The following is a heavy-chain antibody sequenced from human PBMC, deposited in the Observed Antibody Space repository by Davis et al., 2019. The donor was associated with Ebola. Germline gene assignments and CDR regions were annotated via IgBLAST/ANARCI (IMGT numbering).Heavy chain of an antibody. V-gene: IGHV1-18*01. CDR1: GYTFSTYG. Sequence: ASVKVSCKASGYTFSTYGLNWVRQAPGQGLGWMGWISGYNGDTNYAQKLQGRVNLTRDPSTSTAYMELRTLDSDDTAVYYCGREPQPLGGSCYSLGCYFDFWGQGTLVTVSS. CDR2: ISGYNGDT. CDR3: GREPQPLGGSCYSLGCYFDF. D-gene: IGHD2-15*01. J-gene: IGHJ4*02.